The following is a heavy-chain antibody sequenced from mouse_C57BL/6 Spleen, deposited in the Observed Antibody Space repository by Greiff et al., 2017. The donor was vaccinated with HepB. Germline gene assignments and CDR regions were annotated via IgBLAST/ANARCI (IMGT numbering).Heavy chain of an antibody. CDR2: IYWDDDK. J-gene: IGHJ2*01. CDR3: ARGLYYGSSYGFDY. D-gene: IGHD1-1*01. CDR1: GFSLSTSGMG. V-gene: IGHV8-12*01. Sequence: QVTLKVCGPGILQSSQTLSLTCSFSGFSLSTSGMGVSWIRQPSGKGLEWLAHIYWDDDKRYNPSLKSRLTISKDTSRNQVFLKITSGDTADTATYYCARGLYYGSSYGFDYWGQGTTLTVSS.